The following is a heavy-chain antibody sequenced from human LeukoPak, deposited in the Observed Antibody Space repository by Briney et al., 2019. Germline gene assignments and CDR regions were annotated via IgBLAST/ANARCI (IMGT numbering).Heavy chain of an antibody. CDR1: GFTFSSYG. Sequence: GGSLRLSCAASGFTFSSYGMSWVRQSAGKGLEWVSVISGSGVGTYYADSVKGRLTISRDNSKNTLYLQMNSLRAEDTAIYYCAKVRNPMTTVTKELDYWGQGTLVTVSS. CDR3: AKVRNPMTTVTKELDY. CDR2: ISGSGVGT. D-gene: IGHD4-17*01. J-gene: IGHJ4*02. V-gene: IGHV3-23*01.